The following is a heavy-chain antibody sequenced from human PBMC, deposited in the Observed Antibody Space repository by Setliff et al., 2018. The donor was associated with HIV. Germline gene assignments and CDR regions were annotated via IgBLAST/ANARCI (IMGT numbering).Heavy chain of an antibody. D-gene: IGHD6-13*01. CDR3: ARTNPLAAPPFDF. CDR1: GGSITNFY. V-gene: IGHV4-4*09. Sequence: SETLSLTCNVSGGSITNFYWSWIRQPPGKGLEWIGYIYNPGSTNFNPSLQSRVSMSVDVSKNQCSLRLNSVTAADTAVYYCARTNPLAAPPFDFWGQGTLVTVSS. CDR2: IYNPGST. J-gene: IGHJ4*02.